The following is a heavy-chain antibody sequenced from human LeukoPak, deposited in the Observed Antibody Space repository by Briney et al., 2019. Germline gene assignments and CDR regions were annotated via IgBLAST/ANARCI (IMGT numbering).Heavy chain of an antibody. CDR3: ARSWGSGSYYKPAYYFYGMDV. V-gene: IGHV4-59*01. CDR1: GGSISSYY. D-gene: IGHD3-10*01. J-gene: IGHJ6*02. Sequence: PSETLSLTCTVSGGSISSYYWSWIRQPPGKGLEWIGYIYYSGSTNYNPSLKSRVTISVDTSKNQFSLKLSSVTAADTAVYYCARSWGSGSYYKPAYYFYGMDVWGQGTTVTVSS. CDR2: IYYSGST.